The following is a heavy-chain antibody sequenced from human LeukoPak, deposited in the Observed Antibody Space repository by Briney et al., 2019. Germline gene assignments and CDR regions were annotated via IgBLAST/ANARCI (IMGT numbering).Heavy chain of an antibody. J-gene: IGHJ4*02. Sequence: SETLSLTCTVSGGSISSYYWSWIRQPPGKGLGWIGYIYYSGSTNYNPSLKSRVTISVETSKNQFSLRLNSVTAADTAVYHCARDRIAAAGMGGYWGQGTLVTVSS. CDR1: GGSISSYY. D-gene: IGHD6-13*01. V-gene: IGHV4-59*01. CDR3: ARDRIAAAGMGGY. CDR2: IYYSGST.